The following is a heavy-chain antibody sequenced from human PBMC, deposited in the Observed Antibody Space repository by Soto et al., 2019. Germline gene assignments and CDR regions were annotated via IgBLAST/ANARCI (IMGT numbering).Heavy chain of an antibody. CDR2: IIPIFDIT. CDR3: ARSLLGDHYDSDGLDS. CDR1: GGPYSKYS. D-gene: IGHD3-22*01. V-gene: IGHV1-69*02. J-gene: IGHJ4*02. Sequence: QVQLVQSGTEVKKPGSSVTVSCKAAGGPYSKYSISWVRQAPGQGLEWMGRIIPIFDITNYAQKFQGRVTITADKSTSTVYMDLSSLRSEDTDVYYCARSLLGDHYDSDGLDSWGQGTLVSVSS.